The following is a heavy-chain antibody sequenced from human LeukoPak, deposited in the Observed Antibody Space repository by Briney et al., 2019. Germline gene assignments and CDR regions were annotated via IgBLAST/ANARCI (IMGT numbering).Heavy chain of an antibody. CDR1: GGSISSYY. J-gene: IGHJ5*02. D-gene: IGHD6-13*01. CDR3: ARGIADNWFDP. Sequence: PSETLSLTCTVSGGSISSYYWSWIRQPPGKGLEWIGYIYYSGSTNYNPSLKSRVTISVDTSKSQFSLKLSSVTAADTAVYYCARGIADNWFDPWGRGTLVTVSS. V-gene: IGHV4-59*08. CDR2: IYYSGST.